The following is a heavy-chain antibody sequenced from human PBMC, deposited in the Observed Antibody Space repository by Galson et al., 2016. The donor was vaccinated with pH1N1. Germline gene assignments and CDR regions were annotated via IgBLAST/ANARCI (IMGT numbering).Heavy chain of an antibody. J-gene: IGHJ4*02. CDR1: GYSFTSYW. Sequence: QSGAEVKKPGESLKISCKDSGYSFTSYWIGWVRQMPGKGLEWMRIIYPGDSDTRYSPSFQGQVTISADKSINTAYLQWSSLKASDTAMYFCARRSAVAGVDYWGQGTLVTVSS. CDR3: ARRSAVAGVDY. V-gene: IGHV5-51*01. D-gene: IGHD6-19*01. CDR2: IYPGDSDT.